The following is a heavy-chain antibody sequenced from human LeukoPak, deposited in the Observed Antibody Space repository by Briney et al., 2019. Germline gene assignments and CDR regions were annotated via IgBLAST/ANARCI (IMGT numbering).Heavy chain of an antibody. J-gene: IGHJ4*02. CDR3: ARGPCSSTSCYLYY. CDR1: GFTFSSYS. V-gene: IGHV3-21*01. Sequence: PGGSLRLSCAASGFTFSSYSMNWVRQAPGKGLEWVSSISSSSSYIYYADSVKGRFTISRDNAKNSLYLQMNSLRAEDTAVYYCARGPCSSTSCYLYYWGQGTLVSVSS. CDR2: ISSSSSYI. D-gene: IGHD2-2*01.